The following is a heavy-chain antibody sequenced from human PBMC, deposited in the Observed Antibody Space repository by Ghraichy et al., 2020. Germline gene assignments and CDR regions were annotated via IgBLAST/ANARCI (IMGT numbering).Heavy chain of an antibody. CDR3: AREPQSGFIDF. D-gene: IGHD3-22*01. CDR2: ISTTGSVK. CDR1: GFTFSSHE. V-gene: IGHV3-48*03. Sequence: GGSLRLSCVASGFTFSSHEMNWVRQAPGKGLEWVSYISTTGSVKYYKDSMKGRLTISRDNAKNSLYLQMNSLRAEDTAIYYCAREPQSGFIDFWGQGTLVTVSS. J-gene: IGHJ4*02.